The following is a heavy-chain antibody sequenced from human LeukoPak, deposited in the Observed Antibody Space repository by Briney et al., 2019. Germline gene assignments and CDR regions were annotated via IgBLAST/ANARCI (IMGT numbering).Heavy chain of an antibody. Sequence: SVKVSCKASGGTFSSYAISWVRQAPGQGLEWMGGIIPIFGTANYAQKFQGRVTITADDSTSTAYMELSSLRSEDTAVYYCARGGYYYDSSGYIDAFDIWGQGTMVTVSS. CDR2: IIPIFGTA. J-gene: IGHJ3*02. V-gene: IGHV1-69*01. CDR1: GGTFSSYA. D-gene: IGHD3-22*01. CDR3: ARGGYYYDSSGYIDAFDI.